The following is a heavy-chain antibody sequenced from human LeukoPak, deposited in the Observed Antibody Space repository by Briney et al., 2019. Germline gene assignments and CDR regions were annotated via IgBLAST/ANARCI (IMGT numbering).Heavy chain of an antibody. D-gene: IGHD2-15*01. CDR2: ISSGGSIK. J-gene: IGHJ4*02. V-gene: IGHV3-11*01. CDR3: TRGRGACSDGACCSDC. Sequence: NPGGSLRLSCAASGFTFSDFYMSWIRQAPGKGLEWVSSISSGGSIKSYADSVKGRFTISRDNSKNSLFLQINTLRAVDTAVYFCTRGRGACSDGACCSDCWGQGTLVTVSS. CDR1: GFTFSDFY.